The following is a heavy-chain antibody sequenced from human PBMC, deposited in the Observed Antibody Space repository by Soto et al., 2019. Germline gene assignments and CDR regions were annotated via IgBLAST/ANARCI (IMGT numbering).Heavy chain of an antibody. V-gene: IGHV1-18*01. CDR1: GYTFTSYG. CDR3: ARGAGYSDRDAFDI. CDR2: ISTYNGST. J-gene: IGHJ3*02. D-gene: IGHD2-15*01. Sequence: ASVKVSCKASGYTFTSYGISWVRKAPLLGLEWMVWISTYNGSTTSAQKLKGRVTMTTDTSTSTAYMELMSLRSDVTVVYYCARGAGYSDRDAFDIWGQGTMVTVSS.